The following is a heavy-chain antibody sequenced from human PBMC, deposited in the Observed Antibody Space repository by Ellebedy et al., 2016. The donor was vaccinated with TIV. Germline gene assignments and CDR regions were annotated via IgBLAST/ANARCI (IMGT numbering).Heavy chain of an antibody. CDR1: GFTFSSYA. CDR2: ISGSGGST. V-gene: IGHV3-23*01. CDR3: ATSGYSSSKDPNYFDY. J-gene: IGHJ4*02. Sequence: GGSLRLXXAASGFTFSSYAMSWVRQAPGKGREWVSAISGSGGSTYYADSVKGRFTISRDNSKNTLYLQMNSLRAEDTAVYYCATSGYSSSKDPNYFDYWGQGTLVTVSS. D-gene: IGHD6-13*01.